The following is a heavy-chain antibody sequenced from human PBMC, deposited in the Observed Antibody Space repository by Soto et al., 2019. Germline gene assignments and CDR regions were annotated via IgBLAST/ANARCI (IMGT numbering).Heavy chain of an antibody. CDR2: INPNSGGT. J-gene: IGHJ3*02. CDR3: ARRPSRGDAFDI. D-gene: IGHD1-26*01. Sequence: ASVKVSCKASGYTFTGYYMHWVRQAPGQGLEWMGWINPNSGGTNYAQKFQGRVTMTRDTSISTAYMELSRLRSDDTAVYYCARRPSRGDAFDIWGQGTMVTVSS. V-gene: IGHV1-2*02. CDR1: GYTFTGYY.